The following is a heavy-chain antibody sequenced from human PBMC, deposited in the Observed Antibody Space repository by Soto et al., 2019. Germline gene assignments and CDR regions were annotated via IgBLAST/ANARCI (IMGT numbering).Heavy chain of an antibody. CDR3: AKGIAARRGYYGMDV. V-gene: IGHV3-23*01. D-gene: IGHD6-6*01. Sequence: GSLRLSCAASGVTFRSYAMSWVRQAPGKGLEWVSAISGSGGSTYYADSVKGRFTISRDNSKNTLYLQMNSLRAEDTAVYYCAKGIAARRGYYGMDVWGQGTTVTVSS. CDR1: GVTFRSYA. J-gene: IGHJ6*02. CDR2: ISGSGGST.